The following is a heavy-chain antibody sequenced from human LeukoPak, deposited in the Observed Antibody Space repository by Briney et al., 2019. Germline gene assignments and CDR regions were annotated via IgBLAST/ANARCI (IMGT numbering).Heavy chain of an antibody. J-gene: IGHJ4*02. CDR2: IYTSGST. CDR3: ARLTYVPAAFVDY. V-gene: IGHV4-61*02. Sequence: PSETLSLTCTVSGGSISSGSYYWSWIRQPAGKGLEWIGRIYTSGSTNYNPSLKSRVTISVDTSKNQFSLKLSSVTAADTAVYYCARLTYVPAAFVDYWGQGTLVTVSS. D-gene: IGHD2-2*01. CDR1: GGSISSGSYY.